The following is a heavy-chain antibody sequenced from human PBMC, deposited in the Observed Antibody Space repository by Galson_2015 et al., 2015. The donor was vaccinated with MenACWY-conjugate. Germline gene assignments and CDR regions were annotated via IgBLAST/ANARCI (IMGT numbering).Heavy chain of an antibody. D-gene: IGHD3-22*01. CDR1: GYSFTSYW. Sequence: QSGAEVTKPGESLRISCTGSGYSFTSYWISWVRQMPGKGLEWMGRIDPSDSYTNYSPSFQGHVTISADKSISTAYLQWSSLKASDTAMYYCATHALGYSLSDAFDIWGQGTMVTVSS. CDR2: IDPSDSYT. J-gene: IGHJ3*02. CDR3: ATHALGYSLSDAFDI. V-gene: IGHV5-10-1*01.